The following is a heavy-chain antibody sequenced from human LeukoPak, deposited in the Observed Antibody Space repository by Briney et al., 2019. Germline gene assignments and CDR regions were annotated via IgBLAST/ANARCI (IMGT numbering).Heavy chain of an antibody. J-gene: IGHJ6*02. V-gene: IGHV4-39*01. CDR3: ALTQDDSYGIDV. CDR1: GGSISSSSYY. D-gene: IGHD3-22*01. Sequence: SETLSLTCTVSGGSISSSSYYWGWIRQPPGKGLEWIGSIYYSGSTYYNPSLKSRVTISVDTSKNQFSLKLSSVTAADTAVYYCALTQDDSYGIDVWGQGTTVTVSS. CDR2: IYYSGST.